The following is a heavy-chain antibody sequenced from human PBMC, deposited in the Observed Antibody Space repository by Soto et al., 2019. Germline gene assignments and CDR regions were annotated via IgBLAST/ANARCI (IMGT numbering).Heavy chain of an antibody. CDR3: ARAAPPTGGSFDY. V-gene: IGHV3-30-3*01. CDR2: ISYDGSNK. J-gene: IGHJ4*02. Sequence: QVQLVESGGGVVQPGRSLRLSCAASGFTFSSYAMHWVRQAPGKGLEWVAVISYDGSNKYYADSVKGRFTISRDNSKNTLYLQMNSLRAEDTAVYYCARAAPPTGGSFDYWGQGTLVTVSS. D-gene: IGHD1-1*01. CDR1: GFTFSSYA.